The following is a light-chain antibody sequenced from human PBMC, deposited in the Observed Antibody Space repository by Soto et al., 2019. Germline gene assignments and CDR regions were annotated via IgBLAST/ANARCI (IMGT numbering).Light chain of an antibody. CDR2: EVS. J-gene: IGLJ1*01. V-gene: IGLV2-18*02. CDR3: SSYTSSRTYV. CDR1: SSDVGNYDR. Sequence: QSALTQPPSVSGSLGQSVTISCTGTSSDVGNYDRVSWYQQPPGTAPKLMIYEVSNRPSGVPDRFSGSKSGNTASLTISGLRAEDEADYYCSSYTSSRTYVFGTGTKVTVL.